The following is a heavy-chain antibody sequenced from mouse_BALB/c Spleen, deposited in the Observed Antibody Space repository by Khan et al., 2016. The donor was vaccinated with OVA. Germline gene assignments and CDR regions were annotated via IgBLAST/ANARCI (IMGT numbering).Heavy chain of an antibody. J-gene: IGHJ3*01. CDR3: ARLAYYYDSEGVAY. CDR1: GFTFSTYG. Sequence: EVELVESGGDLVEPGGSLKLSCAASGFTFSTYGMSWVRQTPDKRLEWVATISTGGHYNYYPDSVRGRFTISRDNAKNTLYLQMTSLKSEDTARFYCARLAYYYDSEGVAYWGQGTLVTVSA. D-gene: IGHD1-1*01. V-gene: IGHV5-6*01. CDR2: ISTGGHYN.